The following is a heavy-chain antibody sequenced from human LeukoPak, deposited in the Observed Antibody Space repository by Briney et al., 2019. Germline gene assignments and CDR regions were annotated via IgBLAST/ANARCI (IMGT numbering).Heavy chain of an antibody. D-gene: IGHD3-10*01. CDR3: ARGGGSGSYLSPPFLNY. Sequence: GESLKISCKGSGYKFPTYWIGWVRQMPGKGLEWMGIIYPDDSDTRYSPSFQGLVTIPADKSISTAYLQWSSLKASDTAMYYCARGGGSGSYLSPPFLNYWGQGTLVTVSS. J-gene: IGHJ4*02. CDR2: IYPDDSDT. V-gene: IGHV5-51*01. CDR1: GYKFPTYW.